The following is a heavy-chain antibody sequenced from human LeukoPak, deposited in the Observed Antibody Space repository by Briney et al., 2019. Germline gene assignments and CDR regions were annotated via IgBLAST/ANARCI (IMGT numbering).Heavy chain of an antibody. D-gene: IGHD4-11*01. CDR1: EFSFSDFW. J-gene: IGHJ4*02. CDR2: MNQGGSET. CDR3: TKGRSNHY. Sequence: GGSLRLSCAASEFSFSDFWMGWVRQAPGKGLEWVANMNQGGSETYYVDSVKGRFTISRDNAKKSLFLQMNSLRAEDTAVYYCTKGRSNHYWGQGTLVTVST. V-gene: IGHV3-7*01.